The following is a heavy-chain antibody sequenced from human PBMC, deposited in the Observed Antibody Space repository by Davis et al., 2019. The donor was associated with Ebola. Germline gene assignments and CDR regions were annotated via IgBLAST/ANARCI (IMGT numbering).Heavy chain of an antibody. J-gene: IGHJ4*02. Sequence: ASVKVSCKASGYTFTSYGISWVRQAPGQGLEWMGSINPNSGGTNYAQKFQGWVTMTRDTSISTAYMELSRLRSDDTAVYYCARGGGSSKRTMGYWGQGALVTVSS. CDR2: INPNSGGT. CDR3: ARGGGSSKRTMGY. V-gene: IGHV1-2*04. CDR1: GYTFTSYG. D-gene: IGHD1-26*01.